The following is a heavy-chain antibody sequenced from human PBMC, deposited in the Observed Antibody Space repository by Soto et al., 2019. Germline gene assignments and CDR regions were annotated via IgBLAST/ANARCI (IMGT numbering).Heavy chain of an antibody. J-gene: IGHJ4*02. Sequence: EVQLVESGGGLVQPGGSLRLSCAGSGFTFSNYWMHWVRQAPGQGLEWVSRIDHDGPTDSADSVRGRITISRDNAEKTQYRQMNRRRPEDTAGYHCGRDSQGDYWSQGTVVTVTS. V-gene: IGHV3-74*01. CDR3: GRDSQGDY. CDR2: IDHDGPT. CDR1: GFTFSNYW.